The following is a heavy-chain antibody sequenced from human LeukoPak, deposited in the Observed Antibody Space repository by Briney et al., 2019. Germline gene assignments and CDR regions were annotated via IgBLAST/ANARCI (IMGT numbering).Heavy chain of an antibody. Sequence: HTGGSLRLSCAASGFTFDDYAMHWVRQAPGKGLEWVSFISWDGGSTYYADSVKGRFTISRDNSKNSLSLQMNRLRAEDTPMYYCAKDSSYRRVHYFDYWGQGALVTASS. CDR3: AKDSSYRRVHYFDY. V-gene: IGHV3-43D*03. CDR1: GFTFDDYA. CDR2: ISWDGGST. J-gene: IGHJ4*02. D-gene: IGHD3-16*02.